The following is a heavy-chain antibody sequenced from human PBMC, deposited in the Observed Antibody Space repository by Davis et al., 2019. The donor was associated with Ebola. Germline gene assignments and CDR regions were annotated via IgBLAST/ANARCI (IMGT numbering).Heavy chain of an antibody. V-gene: IGHV4-59*06. CDR1: GGSISSYY. CDR2: IYYSGST. J-gene: IGHJ4*02. CDR3: ARVVKGTVVAPFDY. Sequence: SETLSLTCTVSGGSISSYYWSWIRQHPGKGLEWIGYIYYSGSTYYNPSLKSRVTISVDTSKNQFSLKLRSVTAADTAVYYCARVVKGTVVAPFDYWGQGTLVTVSS. D-gene: IGHD4-23*01.